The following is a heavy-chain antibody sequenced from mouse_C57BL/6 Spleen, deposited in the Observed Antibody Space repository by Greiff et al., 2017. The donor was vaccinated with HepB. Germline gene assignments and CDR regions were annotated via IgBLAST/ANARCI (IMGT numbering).Heavy chain of an antibody. Sequence: DVKLVESEGGLVQPGSSMKLSCTASGFTFSDYYMAWVRQVPEKGLEWVANINYDGSSTYYLDSLKSRFIISRDNAKNILYLQMSSLKSEDTATYYCARVYYDYLYYYAMDYWGQGTSVTVSS. D-gene: IGHD2-4*01. V-gene: IGHV5-16*01. CDR2: INYDGSST. CDR3: ARVYYDYLYYYAMDY. J-gene: IGHJ4*01. CDR1: GFTFSDYY.